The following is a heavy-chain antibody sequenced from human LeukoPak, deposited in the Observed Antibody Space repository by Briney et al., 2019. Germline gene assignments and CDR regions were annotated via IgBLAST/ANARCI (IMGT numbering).Heavy chain of an antibody. Sequence: SETLSLTCTVSGDSISGYYCSWIRQPPGKGLEWIGYIYYSGSTNYNASLKSRVIISVDTSKNQFSLKLSSVTAADTAVYYCARQYASGSYNIWGQGTTITVSS. CDR2: IYYSGST. J-gene: IGHJ3*02. D-gene: IGHD3-10*01. V-gene: IGHV4-59*08. CDR3: ARQYASGSYNI. CDR1: GDSISGYY.